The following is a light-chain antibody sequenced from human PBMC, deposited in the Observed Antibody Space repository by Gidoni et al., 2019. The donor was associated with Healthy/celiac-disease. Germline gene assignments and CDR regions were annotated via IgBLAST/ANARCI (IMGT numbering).Light chain of an antibody. CDR1: QSVSSN. CDR2: GAA. Sequence: EIVMTQSPATLSASPGERATLSCRASQSVSSNLAWYQQKPGQAPRLLLYGAATRATCIPARFSGSGSGTEYTLTISSLQSEDFAVYYCQQYNNWPSWTFGQGTKVEIK. J-gene: IGKJ1*01. CDR3: QQYNNWPSWT. V-gene: IGKV3-15*01.